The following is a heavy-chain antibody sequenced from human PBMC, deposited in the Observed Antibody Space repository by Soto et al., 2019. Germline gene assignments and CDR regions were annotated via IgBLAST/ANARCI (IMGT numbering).Heavy chain of an antibody. Sequence: SLKVSCKGSGGTFSSYAISWVRQAHGQGLEWMGGIIPIFGTANYAQKFQGRVTITADESTSTAYMELSSLRSEDTAVYYCARYRPRIDFITMVRGVSRTYWYFDLWGRGTLVTVSS. CDR1: GGTFSSYA. J-gene: IGHJ2*01. D-gene: IGHD3-10*01. CDR3: ARYRPRIDFITMVRGVSRTYWYFDL. CDR2: IIPIFGTA. V-gene: IGHV1-69*13.